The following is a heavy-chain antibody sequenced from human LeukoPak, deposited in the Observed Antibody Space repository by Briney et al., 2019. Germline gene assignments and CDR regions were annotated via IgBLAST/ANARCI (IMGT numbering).Heavy chain of an antibody. CDR3: AGVTVAGELSKYYYNYMDV. CDR2: INVYNGNT. J-gene: IGHJ6*03. V-gene: IGHV1-18*01. Sequence: ASVKVSCKASGYSFTSYVISWVRQAPGQGLECMGWINVYNGNTNYAQKVQGRVTMTTDTSTSTAYMELRSLRSDDTAVYYCAGVTVAGELSKYYYNYMDVWGKGTTVTISS. D-gene: IGHD3-10*01. CDR1: GYSFTSYV.